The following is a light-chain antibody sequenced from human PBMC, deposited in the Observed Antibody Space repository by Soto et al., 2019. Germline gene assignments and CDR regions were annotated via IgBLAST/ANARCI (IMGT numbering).Light chain of an antibody. J-gene: IGKJ2*01. CDR2: VGS. CDR1: QSLLHGDGPHY. CDR3: KQALQTPYT. V-gene: IGKV2-28*01. Sequence: EIVMTQSPLSLPVTPGEPASISCRSSQSLLHGDGPHYLDWYVQKPGQSPQLLIYVGSIRASGVPYRFSGSGAGTDFTLKISRVEAEDVGVYYCKQALQTPYTFGQGTKLEIK.